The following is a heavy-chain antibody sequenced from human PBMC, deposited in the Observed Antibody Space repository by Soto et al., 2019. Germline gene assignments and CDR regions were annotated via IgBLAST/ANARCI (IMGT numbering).Heavy chain of an antibody. Sequence: GGSLRLSCAASGFTFSSYSMNWVRQAPGKGLEWVSYISSSSRTIYYADSVKGRFTISRDNAKNSLYLQMNSLRDEDTAVYYCARDRTHIVLMVYASRGAFDIWGQGTMVPGSS. V-gene: IGHV3-48*02. CDR3: ARDRTHIVLMVYASRGAFDI. D-gene: IGHD2-8*01. CDR2: ISSSSRTI. CDR1: GFTFSSYS. J-gene: IGHJ3*02.